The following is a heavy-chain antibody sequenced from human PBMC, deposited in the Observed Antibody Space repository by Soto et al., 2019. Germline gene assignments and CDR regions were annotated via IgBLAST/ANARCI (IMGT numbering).Heavy chain of an antibody. J-gene: IGHJ4*02. Sequence: QVQLVQSGAEVKKPGSSVKVSCKASGGTFSSYTISWVRQAPGQGLEWMGRIIPILGIANYAQKFQGRVTINADKSTSTAYMELSSLRSEDTAVYYCAGDSPDILTGYTSHWGQGTLVTVSS. D-gene: IGHD3-9*01. CDR2: IIPILGIA. CDR1: GGTFSSYT. V-gene: IGHV1-69*08. CDR3: AGDSPDILTGYTSH.